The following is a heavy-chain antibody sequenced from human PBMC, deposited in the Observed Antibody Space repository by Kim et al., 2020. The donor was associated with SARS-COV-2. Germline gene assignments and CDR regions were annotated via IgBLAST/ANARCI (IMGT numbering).Heavy chain of an antibody. CDR1: GGSISSSNW. J-gene: IGHJ5*02. D-gene: IGHD2-2*01. CDR2: IYHSGST. CDR3: AALYCSSTSCYWNGWFDP. V-gene: IGHV4-4*02. Sequence: SETLSLTCAVSGGSISSSNWWSWVRQPPGKGLEWIGEIYHSGSTNYNPSLKSRVTISVDKSKNQFSLKLSSVTAADTAVYYCAALYCSSTSCYWNGWFDPWGQGTLVTVSS.